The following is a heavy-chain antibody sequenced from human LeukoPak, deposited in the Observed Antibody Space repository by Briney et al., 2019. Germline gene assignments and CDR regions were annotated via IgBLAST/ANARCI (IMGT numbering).Heavy chain of an antibody. D-gene: IGHD2/OR15-2a*01. Sequence: SETLSLTCTVSGGSISSYYWSWIRQPPGKGLEWIGYIYYSGSTNYNPSLKSRVTISVDTSKNQFSLKLSSVTAADTAVYYCARGYFYGHYWYFDLWGRGTLVTVSS. V-gene: IGHV4-59*01. CDR1: GGSISSYY. CDR3: ARGYFYGHYWYFDL. J-gene: IGHJ2*01. CDR2: IYYSGST.